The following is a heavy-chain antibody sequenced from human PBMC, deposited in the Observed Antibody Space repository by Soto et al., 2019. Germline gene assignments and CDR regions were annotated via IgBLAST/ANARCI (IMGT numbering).Heavy chain of an antibody. J-gene: IGHJ4*02. V-gene: IGHV3-23*01. CDR2: ISGSGGST. CDR1: GFTFSSYA. CDR3: TRSFSY. Sequence: VHLLESGGGLMQPGGSLRLSCAASGFTFSSYAMNWVRQAPGKGLEWVSEISGSGGSTYYADSVKGRFTVSRDNSKNTLYLQMNSLRAEDTAVYYCTRSFSYWGQGTLVTVSS.